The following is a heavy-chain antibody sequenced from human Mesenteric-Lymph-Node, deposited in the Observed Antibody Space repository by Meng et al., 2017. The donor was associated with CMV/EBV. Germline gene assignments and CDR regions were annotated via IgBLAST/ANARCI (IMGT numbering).Heavy chain of an antibody. Sequence: GESLKISCAASGFTVSSNYMSWVRQAPGKGLEWVSVIYSGGSTYYADSVKGRFTVSRDNSKNTLYLQMNSLRAEDTAVHYCAKGDYYYYGMDVWGLGTTVTVSS. CDR3: AKGDYYYYGMDV. V-gene: IGHV3-53*01. CDR1: GFTVSSNY. J-gene: IGHJ6*02. CDR2: IYSGGST.